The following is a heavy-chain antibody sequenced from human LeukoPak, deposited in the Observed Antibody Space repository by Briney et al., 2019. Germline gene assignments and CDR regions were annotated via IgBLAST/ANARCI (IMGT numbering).Heavy chain of an antibody. D-gene: IGHD5-18*01. J-gene: IGHJ5*02. V-gene: IGHV3-7*01. CDR3: ARYSYGYYNWFDP. CDR2: IKPDGNEK. CDR1: GFTFSNYW. Sequence: PGGSLRLSCAASGFTFSNYWMGWVRQAPGKGLEWVANIKPDGNEKYYLESVKGRFTISRDNAKNSLYLQMNSLRAEDTAVYYCARYSYGYYNWFDPWGQGTLVTVSS.